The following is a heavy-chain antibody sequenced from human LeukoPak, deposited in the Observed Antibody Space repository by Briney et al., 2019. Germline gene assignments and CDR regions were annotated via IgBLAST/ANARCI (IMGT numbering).Heavy chain of an antibody. CDR1: GFTFSSYA. Sequence: GGSLRLSCAASGFTFSSYAMSWVRQAPGKGLEWVSAISGGGASGGRTYYADAVKGRFTISRDNSKNTLYLQMNSLRAEDTAVYYRAKGLQWELPCDYWGQGTPVTVSS. J-gene: IGHJ4*02. CDR2: ISGGGASGGRT. CDR3: AKGLQWELPCDY. D-gene: IGHD1-26*01. V-gene: IGHV3-23*01.